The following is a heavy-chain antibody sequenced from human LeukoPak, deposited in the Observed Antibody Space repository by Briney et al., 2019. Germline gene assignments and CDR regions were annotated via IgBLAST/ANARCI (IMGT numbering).Heavy chain of an antibody. V-gene: IGHV3-30*18. CDR2: ISYDGSNK. CDR3: AKGGTYRDYFDY. CDR1: GFTFSSYG. Sequence: GRSLRLSCAASGFTFSSYGIHWVRQAPGKGLEWVTVISYDGSNKYYADSVKGRFTISRDNSKNTLYLQMNSLRAEDTAVYYCAKGGTYRDYFDYWGQGTLVTVSS. D-gene: IGHD3-16*01. J-gene: IGHJ4*02.